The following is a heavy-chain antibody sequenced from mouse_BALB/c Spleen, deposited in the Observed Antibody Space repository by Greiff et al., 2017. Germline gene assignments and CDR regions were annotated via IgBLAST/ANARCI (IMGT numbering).Heavy chain of an antibody. CDR2: IDPYYGGT. CDR3: ARPYYGSSFYAMDY. V-gene: IGHV1-39*01. CDR1: GYSFTGYN. D-gene: IGHD1-1*01. J-gene: IGHJ4*01. Sequence: VQLKESGPELEKPGASVKISCKASGYSFTGYNMNWVKKSNGKSLEWIGNIDPYYGGTSYNQKFKGKATLTVDKSSSTAYMQLKSLTSEDSAVYYCARPYYGSSFYAMDYWGQGTSVTVSS.